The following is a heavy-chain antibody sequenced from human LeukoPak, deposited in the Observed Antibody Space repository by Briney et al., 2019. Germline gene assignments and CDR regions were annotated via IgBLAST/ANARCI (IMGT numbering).Heavy chain of an antibody. D-gene: IGHD3-3*01. CDR2: IYHSGTT. Sequence: SETLSLTCTVSGGSINSYYWSWIRQPPGKGLEWIGYIYHSGTTNYNPSLKSRVTISIDTSKNQFSLKLSSVTAADTAVYYCARAPTLYYNFWSGYMLDTWGQGTMVTVSS. CDR1: GGSINSYY. V-gene: IGHV4-59*01. J-gene: IGHJ3*02. CDR3: ARAPTLYYNFWSGYMLDT.